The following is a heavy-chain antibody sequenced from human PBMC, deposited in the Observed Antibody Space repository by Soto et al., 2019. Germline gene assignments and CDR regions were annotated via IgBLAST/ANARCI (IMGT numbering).Heavy chain of an antibody. V-gene: IGHV5-51*01. CDR1: GYSFTRYW. CDR2: IYPGDSDT. CDR3: AIPHSPWYFDL. J-gene: IGHJ2*01. Sequence: PGESLRSSCRSSGYSFTRYWIGWVRQMPGKGLEWMGIIYPGDSDTRYSPSFQDQVTISADKSISTAYLQWSSLKASDTAMYYCAIPHSPWYFDLWGRGTLVPVSS.